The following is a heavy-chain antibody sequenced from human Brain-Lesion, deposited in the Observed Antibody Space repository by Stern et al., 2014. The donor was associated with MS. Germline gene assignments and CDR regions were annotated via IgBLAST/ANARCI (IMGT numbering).Heavy chain of an antibody. Sequence: VQLVQSGGGVVQPGRPLRLSCAASGFTFRSFGMHWVRQAPGKVLEWVAVISYDGSNKYYADSVKGRFTISRDNSKNTLYMQMNSLRAEDTAVYYCAKDRQWLTYFFDYWGQGSLVTVSS. CDR1: GFTFRSFG. CDR2: ISYDGSNK. D-gene: IGHD3-22*01. CDR3: AKDRQWLTYFFDY. J-gene: IGHJ4*02. V-gene: IGHV3-30*18.